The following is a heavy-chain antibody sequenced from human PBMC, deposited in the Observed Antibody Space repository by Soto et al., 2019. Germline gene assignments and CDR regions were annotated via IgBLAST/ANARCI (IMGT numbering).Heavy chain of an antibody. CDR2: IIPIFGTA. Sequence: SVKVSCKASGGTFSTYAISWVRQAPGQGLEWMGGIIPIFGTANYAQKFQGRVTITADESTSTAYMELSSLRSEDTAVYYCARVRFLEWLLSNYYYYGMDVWGQGTTVTVSS. CDR3: ARVRFLEWLLSNYYYYGMDV. CDR1: GGTFSTYA. J-gene: IGHJ6*02. D-gene: IGHD3-3*01. V-gene: IGHV1-69*13.